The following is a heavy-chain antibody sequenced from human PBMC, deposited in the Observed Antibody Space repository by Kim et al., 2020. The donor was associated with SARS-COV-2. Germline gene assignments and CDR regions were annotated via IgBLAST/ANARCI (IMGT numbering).Heavy chain of an antibody. Sequence: SETLSLTCTVSGGSISSYFWSWFRQPPGKGLELIGHLSGSGITNYNPSLTGRVTISVDMSKNRFSLNLNSVTAADTAIYYCAISLGRPENYYSDSWGQGILVTVS. CDR2: LSGSGIT. D-gene: IGHD3-16*01. V-gene: IGHV4-59*13. CDR1: GGSISSYF. J-gene: IGHJ4*02. CDR3: AISLGRPENYYSDS.